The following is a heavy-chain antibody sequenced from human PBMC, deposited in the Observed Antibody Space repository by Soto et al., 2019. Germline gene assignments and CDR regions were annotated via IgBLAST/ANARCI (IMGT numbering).Heavy chain of an antibody. CDR1: GFTFSNAW. CDR3: TTPYCSSTSCDMGWYYYYYGMDV. V-gene: IGHV3-15*01. J-gene: IGHJ6*02. Sequence: EVQLVESGGGLVKPGGSLRLSCAASGFTFSNAWMSWVRQAPGKGLEWVGRIKSKTDGGTTDYAAPVKGRFTISRDDSRNTLYLPMNSLKTEDTAVYYCTTPYCSSTSCDMGWYYYYYGMDVWGQGTTVTVSS. CDR2: IKSKTDGGTT. D-gene: IGHD2-2*02.